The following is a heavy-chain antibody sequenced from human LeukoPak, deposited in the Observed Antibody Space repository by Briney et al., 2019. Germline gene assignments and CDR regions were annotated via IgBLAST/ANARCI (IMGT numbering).Heavy chain of an antibody. J-gene: IGHJ4*02. CDR2: ISGGDSGT. V-gene: IGHV3-23*01. CDR1: GFTFTTYA. D-gene: IGHD2-8*01. CDR3: AKCMSATGVCLNFDS. Sequence: GGSLRLSCEASGFTFTTYAMSWVRQAPGKGLQWVSGISGGDSGTYYTDSVRGRFTISRDDSKNTVYLQINSLRAEDTAVYYCAKCMSATGVCLNFDSWGQGILATVSS.